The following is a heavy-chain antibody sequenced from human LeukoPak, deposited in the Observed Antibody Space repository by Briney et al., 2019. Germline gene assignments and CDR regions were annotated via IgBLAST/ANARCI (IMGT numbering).Heavy chain of an antibody. V-gene: IGHV3-7*03. D-gene: IGHD3-3*01. CDR2: IKQDGSEK. CDR3: AKDGDFWSGSPYDY. Sequence: GGSLRLSCAASGFTFSSYWMSWVRQAPGKGLEWVANIKQDGSEKYYVDSVKGRFTISRDNAKNSLYLQMNSLRAEDTAVYYCAKDGDFWSGSPYDYWGQGTLVTVSS. J-gene: IGHJ4*02. CDR1: GFTFSSYW.